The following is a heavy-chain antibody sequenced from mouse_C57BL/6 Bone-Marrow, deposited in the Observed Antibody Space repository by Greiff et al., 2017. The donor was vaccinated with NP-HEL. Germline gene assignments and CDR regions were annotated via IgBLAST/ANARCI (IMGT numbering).Heavy chain of an antibody. J-gene: IGHJ4*01. CDR2: ISSGSSTI. Sequence: EVMLVESGGGLVKPGGSLKLSCAASGFTFSDYGMHWVRQAPEKGLEWVAYISSGSSTIYYADTVKGRFTISRDNAKNTLFLQMTSLRSEDTAMHFCARGEGPSYAKDHRGQGTSVTVSS. CDR3: ARGEGPSYAKDH. CDR1: GFTFSDYG. D-gene: IGHD3-3*01. V-gene: IGHV5-17*01.